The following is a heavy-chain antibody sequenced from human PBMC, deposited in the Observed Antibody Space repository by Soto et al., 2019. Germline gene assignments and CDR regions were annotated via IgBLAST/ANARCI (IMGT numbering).Heavy chain of an antibody. Sequence: PGGSLRLSCATSGFTFSNYVMTWVRQAPGKGLEWVSGIEPNGGGTYYADSVKGRFTISRDNSKNTLYLQMNSLRAEDTAVYYCAKDRYGDLYYFDYWGQGTLVTVSS. CDR1: GFTFSNYV. CDR3: AKDRYGDLYYFDY. J-gene: IGHJ4*02. CDR2: IEPNGGGT. D-gene: IGHD4-17*01. V-gene: IGHV3-23*01.